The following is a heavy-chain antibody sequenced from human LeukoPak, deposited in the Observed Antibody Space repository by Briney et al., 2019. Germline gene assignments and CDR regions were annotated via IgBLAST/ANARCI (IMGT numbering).Heavy chain of an antibody. CDR1: GFTFSRYW. D-gene: IGHD4-23*01. J-gene: IGHJ4*02. CDR2: INQDGSEK. Sequence: PGGSLRLSCVASGFTFSRYWMSWVRQAPGKGLEWVANINQDGSEKYYVDSVKGRFTISRGTSKNSLYLQMSSLRAEDTAVYYCATDPRPDSGNFLGFEYWGQGTLVTVSS. CDR3: ATDPRPDSGNFLGFEY. V-gene: IGHV3-7*01.